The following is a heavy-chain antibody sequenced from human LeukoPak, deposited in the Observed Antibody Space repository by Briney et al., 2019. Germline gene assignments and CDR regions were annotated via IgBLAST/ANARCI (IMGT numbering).Heavy chain of an antibody. CDR3: ARAAYDSNGYLTL. J-gene: IGHJ4*02. CDR1: GFTFGAYT. CDR2: IFSRSESI. V-gene: IGHV3-21*01. Sequence: NPGGSLRLSCAASGFTFGAYTINWVRQAPGKGLEWVSCIFSRSESILYADSVKGRFTISRDNAKNSLYLQMDSLRVEDTAIYFCARAAYDSNGYLTLWGQGTLVTVSS. D-gene: IGHD3-22*01.